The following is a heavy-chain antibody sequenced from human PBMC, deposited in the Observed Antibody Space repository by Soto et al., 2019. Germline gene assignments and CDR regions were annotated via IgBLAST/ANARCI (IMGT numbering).Heavy chain of an antibody. CDR3: AKGAVEYQLLLDYYYYMDV. CDR1: GFTFSSYG. J-gene: IGHJ6*03. V-gene: IGHV3-30*18. D-gene: IGHD2-2*01. Sequence: GGSLRLSCAASGFTFSSYGMHWVRQAPGKGLEWVAVISYDGSNKYYADSVKGRFTISRDNSKNTLYLQMNSLRAEDTAVYYCAKGAVEYQLLLDYYYYMDVWGKGTTVTVSS. CDR2: ISYDGSNK.